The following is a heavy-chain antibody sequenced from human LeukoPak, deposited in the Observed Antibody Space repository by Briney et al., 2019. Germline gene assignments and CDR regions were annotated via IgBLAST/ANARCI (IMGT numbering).Heavy chain of an antibody. V-gene: IGHV3-23*01. CDR1: GFTFSSYA. CDR2: TSGSGGST. CDR3: ATGTAMAVFDY. D-gene: IGHD5-18*01. Sequence: GGSLRLSCAASGFTFSSYAMSWVRQAPGKGLEWVSATSGSGGSTYYADSVKGRFTISRDNSKNTLYLQMNSLRAEDTAVYYCATGTAMAVFDYWGQGTLVTVSS. J-gene: IGHJ4*02.